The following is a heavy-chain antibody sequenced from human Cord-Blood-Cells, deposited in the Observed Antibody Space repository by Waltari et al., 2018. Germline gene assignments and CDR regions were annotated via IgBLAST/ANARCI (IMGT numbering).Heavy chain of an antibody. J-gene: IGHJ3*02. Sequence: QLQLQESGPGLVKPSETLSLTCTVSGGSISSSSYYWGWIRQPPGKGLEWIGSISYSGNTYYNPSLKSRVTISVDTSKNQFSLKLSSVTAADAAVYYCARHTSEDAFDIWGQGTMVTVSS. CDR2: ISYSGNT. V-gene: IGHV4-39*01. CDR1: GGSISSSSYY. CDR3: ARHTSEDAFDI.